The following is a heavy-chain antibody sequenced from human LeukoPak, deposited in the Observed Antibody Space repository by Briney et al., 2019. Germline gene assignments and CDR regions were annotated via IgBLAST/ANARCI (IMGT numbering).Heavy chain of an antibody. CDR1: GYSFTSYW. V-gene: IGHV5-51*01. CDR3: AREVGGRWLHHYFDY. D-gene: IGHD5-24*01. Sequence: GESLKISCKGSGYSFTSYWIGWVRQMPGKGLEWMGIIFPGDSDTIYSPSFQGQVTISADKSISTAYLQWSSLKASDTATYYCAREVGGRWLHHYFDYWGQGTLVTVSS. CDR2: IFPGDSDT. J-gene: IGHJ4*02.